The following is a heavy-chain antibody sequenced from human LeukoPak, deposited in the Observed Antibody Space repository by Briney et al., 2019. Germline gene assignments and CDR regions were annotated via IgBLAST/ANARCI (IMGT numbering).Heavy chain of an antibody. J-gene: IGHJ3*02. Sequence: SVKVSCKASGGTFSSYAISWVRQAPGQGLEWMGGIIPIFGTANYAQKFQGRVTITTDESTSTAYMELSSLRSEDTAVYYCAGKIAAAGTRSAFDIWGQGTMVTVSS. CDR1: GGTFSSYA. V-gene: IGHV1-69*05. D-gene: IGHD6-13*01. CDR2: IIPIFGTA. CDR3: AGKIAAAGTRSAFDI.